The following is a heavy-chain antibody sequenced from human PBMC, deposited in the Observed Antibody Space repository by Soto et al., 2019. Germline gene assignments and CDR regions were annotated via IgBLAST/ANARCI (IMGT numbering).Heavy chain of an antibody. V-gene: IGHV3-30*18. J-gene: IGHJ3*02. CDR3: AKLYRNDAFDI. CDR2: ISYDGSNK. CDR1: GFTFSSYG. Sequence: QVQLVESGGGVVQPGRSLRLSCAASGFTFSSYGMHWVRQAPGKGLEWVAVISYDGSNKYYADSVKGRFTISRDNSKNPLYLQMNSLRAEDTAVYYCAKLYRNDAFDIWGQGKMVTVSS.